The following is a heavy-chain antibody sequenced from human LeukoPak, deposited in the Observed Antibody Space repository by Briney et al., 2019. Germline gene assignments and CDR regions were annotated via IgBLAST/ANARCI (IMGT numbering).Heavy chain of an antibody. CDR3: AKDRGYSGYGLH. V-gene: IGHV3-23*01. CDR1: GFIFNDYA. CDR2: ISNNGGTT. J-gene: IGHJ4*02. Sequence: GGSLRLSCAASGFIFNDYAMTWVRQVPGKGLEWVSAISNNGGTTDYADSVKGRFTISRDNSKNTLYLQMNSLRAEDTAVYYCAKDRGYSGYGLHWGQGTLVTVSS. D-gene: IGHD5-12*01.